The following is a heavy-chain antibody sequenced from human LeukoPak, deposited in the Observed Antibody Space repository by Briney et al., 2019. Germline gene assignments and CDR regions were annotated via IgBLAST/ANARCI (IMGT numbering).Heavy chain of an antibody. CDR2: IYTSGST. CDR3: ARSAHYYGSGSYPDY. J-gene: IGHJ4*02. Sequence: PSETLSLTCTVSGGSISSYYWSWIRQPAGKGLEWIGRIYTSGSTNYNPSLKSRVTISVDTSKNQFSLKLSSVTAADTAVYYCARSAHYYGSGSYPDYWGQGTLVTVSS. CDR1: GGSISSYY. V-gene: IGHV4-4*07. D-gene: IGHD3-10*01.